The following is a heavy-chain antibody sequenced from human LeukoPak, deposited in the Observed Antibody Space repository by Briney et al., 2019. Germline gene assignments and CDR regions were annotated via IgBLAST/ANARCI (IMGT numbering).Heavy chain of an antibody. Sequence: ASVKVSCKASGYTFTGYYMHWVRQAPGQGLEWMGRINPNSGGTNYAQKFQGRVTMTRDTSISTAYMELSRLRSDDTAVYYCARVSGVGATTQFDYWGQGTLVTVS. V-gene: IGHV1-2*06. CDR1: GYTFTGYY. CDR2: INPNSGGT. J-gene: IGHJ4*02. CDR3: ARVSGVGATTQFDY. D-gene: IGHD1-26*01.